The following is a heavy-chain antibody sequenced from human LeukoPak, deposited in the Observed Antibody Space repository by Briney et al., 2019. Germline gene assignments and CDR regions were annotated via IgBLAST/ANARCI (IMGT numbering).Heavy chain of an antibody. CDR3: VCYNSSGYSDYYFDY. CDR2: IIPIIDMA. V-gene: IGHV1-69*04. J-gene: IGHJ4*02. Sequence: SVKVSCKASGYTFTSYDINWVRQAPGQGLEWMGRIIPIIDMANYAQKFQGRVTITADTSTSTAFMELSSLRSDDAAVYYCVCYNSSGYSDYYFDYWGQGTLVTVSS. CDR1: GYTFTSYD. D-gene: IGHD3-22*01.